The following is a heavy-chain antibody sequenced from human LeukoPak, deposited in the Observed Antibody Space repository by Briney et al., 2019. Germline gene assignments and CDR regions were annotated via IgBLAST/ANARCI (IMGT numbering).Heavy chain of an antibody. CDR1: GFTVSSNY. CDR2: IYSGGST. V-gene: IGHV3-53*05. D-gene: IGHD3-3*01. J-gene: IGHJ4*02. Sequence: GGSLRLSCAASGFTVSSNYMSWVRQAPGKGLEWVSVIYSGGSTYYADSVKGRFTISRDNSKNTLYLQMNSLRAEDTAVYYCAKPLSITIFGVVLGFDYWGQGTLVTVSS. CDR3: AKPLSITIFGVVLGFDY.